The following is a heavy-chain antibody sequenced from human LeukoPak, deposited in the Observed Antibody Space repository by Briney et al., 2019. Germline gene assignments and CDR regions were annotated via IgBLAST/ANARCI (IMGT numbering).Heavy chain of an antibody. V-gene: IGHV3-30*02. CDR2: IRYDGSNK. Sequence: GGXXRLSCAASGFTFSSYGMHWVRQAPGKGLEWVAFIRYDGSNKYYADSVKDRFTISRDNSKNTLYLQMNSLRAEDTAVYYCAKGGFYGDYNWFDPWGQGTLVTVSS. D-gene: IGHD4-17*01. J-gene: IGHJ5*02. CDR1: GFTFSSYG. CDR3: AKGGFYGDYNWFDP.